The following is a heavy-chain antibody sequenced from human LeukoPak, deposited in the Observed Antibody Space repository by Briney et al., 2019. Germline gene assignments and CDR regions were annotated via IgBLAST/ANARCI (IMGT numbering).Heavy chain of an antibody. CDR3: ARQGLYDSSDFWTFQH. J-gene: IGHJ1*01. D-gene: IGHD3/OR15-3a*01. V-gene: IGHV3-11*06. CDR2: ISSSSGYK. CDR1: GFIFSDYY. Sequence: GGSLRLSCAASGFIFSDYYMSWIRQTPEKGLEWLSYISSSSGYKNYADSLKGRFTISRDNAKNSGYLQMNSLSAEDTAVYYCARQGLYDSSDFWTFQHWGQGTLVTVSS.